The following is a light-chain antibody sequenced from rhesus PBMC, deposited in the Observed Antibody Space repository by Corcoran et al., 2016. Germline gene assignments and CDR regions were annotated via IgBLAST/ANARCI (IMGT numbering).Light chain of an antibody. CDR1: QRVSSF. CDR3: YQHSSGYS. V-gene: IGKV3-10*01. J-gene: IGKJ2*01. Sequence: QVILTQSPATLSLSPGERATLSCRASQRVSSFLAWYQQKPGQAPRLLIYGAASRATGIPDRFSGSGSGTDFTLTISSLGPDDFGVYPCYQHSSGYSFGQGTKVEIK. CDR2: GAA.